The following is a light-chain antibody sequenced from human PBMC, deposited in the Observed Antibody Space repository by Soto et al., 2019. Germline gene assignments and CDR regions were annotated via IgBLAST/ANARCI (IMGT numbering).Light chain of an antibody. Sequence: QSVLTQPPSASGTPGQWVTISCTGTSGDIGSNYVYSYQQLPGTPPNHLLYRNNQRPSAGPDRFSGSKSGTSASLAISGLRSEAEAECYCAACDYTLSGRWVFGGGTQVTVL. J-gene: IGLJ3*02. CDR3: AACDYTLSGRWV. V-gene: IGLV1-47*01. CDR2: RNN. CDR1: SGDIGSNY.